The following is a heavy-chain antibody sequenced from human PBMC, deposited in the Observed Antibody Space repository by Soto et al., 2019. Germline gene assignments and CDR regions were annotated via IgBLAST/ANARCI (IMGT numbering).Heavy chain of an antibody. CDR2: ISHTASSH. Sequence: PGGSLRLSCVGSGFTFSSYGMHWVRQAPGKRLACVPLISHTASSHYYAASVEGRLTISRENSKYTLSLHMDRLRVEDTAVYYCAKDRGGDCPDSSCYFGADYWGQGTPVTVSS. CDR1: GFTFSSYG. D-gene: IGHD2-2*01. V-gene: IGHV3-30*18. CDR3: AKDRGGDCPDSSCYFGADY. J-gene: IGHJ4*02.